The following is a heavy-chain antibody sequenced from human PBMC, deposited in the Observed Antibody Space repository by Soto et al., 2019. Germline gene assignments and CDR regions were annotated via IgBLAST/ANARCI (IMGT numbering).Heavy chain of an antibody. CDR1: GFTFSSYS. J-gene: IGHJ1*01. D-gene: IGHD6-13*01. CDR3: ARDLGSSWYPEYFQH. V-gene: IGHV3-48*01. CDR2: ITSSSSTI. Sequence: XXSLRLSFAASGFTFSSYSMHWVPQAPGKGLEWVSYITSSSSTIYYADSVKGRFTISRDNAKNSLYLQMNSLRAEDTAVYYCARDLGSSWYPEYFQHWGQGTLVTVSS.